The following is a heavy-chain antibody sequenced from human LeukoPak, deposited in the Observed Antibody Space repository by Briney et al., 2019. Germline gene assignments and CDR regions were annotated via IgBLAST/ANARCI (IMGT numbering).Heavy chain of an antibody. V-gene: IGHV3-15*01. D-gene: IGHD3-3*01. CDR2: IKSKTDGGTT. J-gene: IGHJ4*02. CDR3: TTDPFTIPLTYYFDY. CDR1: GFTFSNAW. Sequence: GGSLRLSCAASGFTFSNAWMSWVRQAPGKGLEWVGRIKSKTDGGTTDYAAPVKGRFTISRDDSKNTLYLQTNSLKAENTAVYYCTTDPFTIPLTYYFDYWGQGTLVTVSS.